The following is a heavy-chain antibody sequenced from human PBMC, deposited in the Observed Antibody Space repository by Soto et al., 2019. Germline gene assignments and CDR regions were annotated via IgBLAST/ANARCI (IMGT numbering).Heavy chain of an antibody. CDR2: IIPIFGTA. Sequence: QVQLVQSGAEVKKPGSSVKVSCKASGGTFSSYAISWVRQAPGQGLEWMGGIIPIFGTANYAQMFQGRVTITADEPTSPDYMELSSLRSEDTAVYYCARARLQKYYYYYGMDVWGQGTTVTVSS. CDR3: ARARLQKYYYYYGMDV. CDR1: GGTFSSYA. D-gene: IGHD6-25*01. J-gene: IGHJ6*02. V-gene: IGHV1-69*12.